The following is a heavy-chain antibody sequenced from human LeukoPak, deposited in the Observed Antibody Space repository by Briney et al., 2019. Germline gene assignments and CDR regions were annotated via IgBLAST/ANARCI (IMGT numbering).Heavy chain of an antibody. CDR3: AKDTHTYDTTGQGAFDI. CDR1: GFTFSSYA. Sequence: GGSLRLSCAASGFTFSSYAMSWVRRAPGKGLEWVSGISGGGDSTYYADSVKGRFTISRDNSKNTLYLQMNSLRAEDTAVYFCAKDTHTYDTTGQGAFDIWGQGTMVTVSS. CDR2: ISGGGDST. V-gene: IGHV3-23*01. D-gene: IGHD3-22*01. J-gene: IGHJ3*02.